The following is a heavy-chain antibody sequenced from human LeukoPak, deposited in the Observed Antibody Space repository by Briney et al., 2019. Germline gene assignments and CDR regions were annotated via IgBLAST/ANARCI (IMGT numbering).Heavy chain of an antibody. J-gene: IGHJ6*03. CDR1: GFTFSSYW. Sequence: GGSLRLSCAASGFTFSSYWMSWVRQAPGKGLEWVANIKQDGSEKYYVDSVKGRFTISRDNAKDSLYLKMNRLRTGDTSVYYCARRGREGAQLPSYYYYYMDVWGKGTTVTVSS. D-gene: IGHD2-2*01. V-gene: IGHV3-7*01. CDR3: ARRGREGAQLPSYYYYYMDV. CDR2: IKQDGSEK.